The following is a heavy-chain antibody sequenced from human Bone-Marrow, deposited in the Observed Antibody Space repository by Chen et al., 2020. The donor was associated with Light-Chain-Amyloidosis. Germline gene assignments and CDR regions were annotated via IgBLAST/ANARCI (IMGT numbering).Heavy chain of an antibody. CDR3: ARRRDGYNFDY. J-gene: IGHJ4*02. CDR2: IYPDDSDA. Sequence: IGWVRQMPGKGLEWMGVIYPDDSDARYSPSFEGQVTISADKSITTAYLQWRSQKASDTAMYYCARRRDGYNFDYWGQGTLVTVSS. V-gene: IGHV5-51*01. D-gene: IGHD5-12*01.